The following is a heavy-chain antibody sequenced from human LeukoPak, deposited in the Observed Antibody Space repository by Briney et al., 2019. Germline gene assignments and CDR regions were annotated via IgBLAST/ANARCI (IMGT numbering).Heavy chain of an antibody. Sequence: GGSLRLSCAASGFTFSSYGMHWVRQAPGKGLEWVAVISYDGSNKYYADSVKGRFTISRDNSKNTLYLQMNSLRAEDTAVYYCAKDIYYYDSSGYSLDYWGQGTLVTVSS. CDR3: AKDIYYYDSSGYSLDY. D-gene: IGHD3-22*01. J-gene: IGHJ4*02. V-gene: IGHV3-30*18. CDR2: ISYDGSNK. CDR1: GFTFSSYG.